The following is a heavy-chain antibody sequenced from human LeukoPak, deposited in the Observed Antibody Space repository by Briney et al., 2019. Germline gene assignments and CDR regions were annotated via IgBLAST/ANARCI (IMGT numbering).Heavy chain of an antibody. Sequence: GGSLRLSCAASGFTFSSYAMSWVRQAPGKGLEWVSAITATSSSTYDADSVQGRFTISRDNSKNTLYLQMNGLRPEDTAIYYCAKLFDSGTYNIFFHYWGQGTLVTVSS. J-gene: IGHJ4*02. D-gene: IGHD3-10*01. CDR3: AKLFDSGTYNIFFHY. CDR1: GFTFSSYA. CDR2: ITATSSST. V-gene: IGHV3-23*01.